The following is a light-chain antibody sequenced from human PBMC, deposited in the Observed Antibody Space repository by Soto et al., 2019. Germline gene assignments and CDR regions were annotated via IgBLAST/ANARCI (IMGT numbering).Light chain of an antibody. V-gene: IGKV1-12*01. CDR2: AAS. Sequence: DIQMTQSPSSVSASVGDRVTITCRASQGINNWLAWYQQKPGKAPKLLISAASSLQSWVPSRFSGSGSGTEFTLTISSLQPEDFATYFCQQGSSFPWTFGQVTKVEIK. CDR3: QQGSSFPWT. CDR1: QGINNW. J-gene: IGKJ1*01.